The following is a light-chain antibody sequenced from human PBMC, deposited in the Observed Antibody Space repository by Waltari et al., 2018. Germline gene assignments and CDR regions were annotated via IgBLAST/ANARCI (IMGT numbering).Light chain of an antibody. CDR2: FAS. J-gene: IGKJ3*01. CDR3: QQYDSYPFT. CDR1: QSISTW. Sequence: DIQMTQSPSTLSASVGDRVTITCRASQSISTWLAWYQQKPGKAPKFLIYFASRLETGVSSRFSGSGSGTEFTLTISSPQPDDFATYFCQQYDSYPFTFGPGTKVDIK. V-gene: IGKV1-5*03.